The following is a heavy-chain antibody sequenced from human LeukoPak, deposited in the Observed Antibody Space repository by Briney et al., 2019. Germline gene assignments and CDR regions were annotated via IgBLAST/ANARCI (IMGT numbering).Heavy chain of an antibody. CDR1: GFTFSKYT. Sequence: GGSLRLSCVASGFTFSKYTMSWVRQAPGKGLEWVSAISGSGGSTYYADSVKGRFTISRDNSKNTLYLQMNSLRAEDTAVYYCAKDRSRSYYYDSSGAFSTDYWGQGTLVTVSS. CDR3: AKDRSRSYYYDSSGAFSTDY. D-gene: IGHD3-22*01. J-gene: IGHJ4*02. V-gene: IGHV3-23*01. CDR2: ISGSGGST.